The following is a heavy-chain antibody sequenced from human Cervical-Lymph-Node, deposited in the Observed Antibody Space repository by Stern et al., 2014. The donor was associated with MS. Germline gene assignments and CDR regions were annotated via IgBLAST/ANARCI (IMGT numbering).Heavy chain of an antibody. D-gene: IGHD5-12*01. CDR3: ARGYAHLDV. J-gene: IGHJ6*02. CDR2: ISSGSSFI. Sequence: EMQLVESGGGLVKPGGSLRLSCAASGFTFTDYSVNWVRQAPGKGLEWVSSISSGSSFIFYADSVKGRFAISRDNAKNSLYLQMNSLRAEDTATYYCARGYAHLDVWGQGTTVTVSS. V-gene: IGHV3-21*01. CDR1: GFTFTDYS.